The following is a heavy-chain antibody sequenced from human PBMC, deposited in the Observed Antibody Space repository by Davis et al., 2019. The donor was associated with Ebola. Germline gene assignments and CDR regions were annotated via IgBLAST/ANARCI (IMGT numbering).Heavy chain of an antibody. CDR3: TSGSYAGGEDY. Sequence: AASVKVSCKASGGTFSSYAISWVRQAPGQGLEWMGGIIPIFGTANYAQKFQGRVTITADKSTSTVYMELSSLRSEDTAVYYCTSGSYAGGEDYWGQGTLVTVSS. D-gene: IGHD1-26*01. J-gene: IGHJ4*02. V-gene: IGHV1-69*06. CDR2: IIPIFGTA. CDR1: GGTFSSYA.